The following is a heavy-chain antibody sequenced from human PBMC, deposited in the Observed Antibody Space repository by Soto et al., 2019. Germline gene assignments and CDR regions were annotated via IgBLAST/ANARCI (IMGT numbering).Heavy chain of an antibody. Sequence: LGESLKISCKGYGYSFTSYWISSVRQMPGEGQERMGWIDPSDSYTSYSPSLQGHVTISADKSISTAYLQWSSLKASDTAMYYCARRRAAAGTSFWFDPWGQGTLVTVSS. CDR3: ARRRAAAGTSFWFDP. V-gene: IGHV5-10-1*01. J-gene: IGHJ5*02. D-gene: IGHD6-13*01. CDR2: IDPSDSYT. CDR1: GYSFTSYW.